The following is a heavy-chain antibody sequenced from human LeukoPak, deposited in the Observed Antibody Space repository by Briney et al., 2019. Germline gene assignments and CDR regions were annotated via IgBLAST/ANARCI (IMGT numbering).Heavy chain of an antibody. V-gene: IGHV3-21*01. D-gene: IGHD5-24*01. J-gene: IGHJ5*02. CDR2: ISGSNSYI. Sequence: GGSLRLSCAASGFTFSSYSMNWVRQAPGKGLEWVSSISGSNSYIYYADSMKGRFTISRDNAKNSLYLQMNSLRAEDTAVYYCARHRRDGYNLSWFDPWGQGTLVTVSS. CDR3: ARHRRDGYNLSWFDP. CDR1: GFTFSSYS.